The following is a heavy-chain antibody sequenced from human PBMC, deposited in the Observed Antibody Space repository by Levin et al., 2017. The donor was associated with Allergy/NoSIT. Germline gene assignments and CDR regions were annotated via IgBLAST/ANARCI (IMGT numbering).Heavy chain of an antibody. Sequence: GESLKISCAASGFTFSSYGMHWVRQAPGKGLEWVAVISYDGSNKYYADSVKGRFTISRDNSKNTLYLQMNSLRAEDTAVYYCAKDWAAHYYGSGSYSDYWGQGTLVTVSS. D-gene: IGHD3-10*01. CDR1: GFTFSSYG. CDR3: AKDWAAHYYGSGSYSDY. CDR2: ISYDGSNK. V-gene: IGHV3-30*18. J-gene: IGHJ4*02.